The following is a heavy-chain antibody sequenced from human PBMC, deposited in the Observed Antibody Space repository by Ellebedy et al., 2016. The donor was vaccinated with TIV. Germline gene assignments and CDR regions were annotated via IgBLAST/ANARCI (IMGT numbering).Heavy chain of an antibody. J-gene: IGHJ4*02. CDR1: GYTFTSYD. D-gene: IGHD2-2*01. V-gene: IGHV1-8*01. CDR2: MNPNSGNT. CDR3: ARECGSTSCYPDY. Sequence: ASVKVSXXASGYTFTSYDINWVRQATGQGLEWMGWMNPNSGNTGYAQKFQGRVTMTRNTSISTAYMELSSLRSEDTAVYYCARECGSTSCYPDYWGQGTLVTVSS.